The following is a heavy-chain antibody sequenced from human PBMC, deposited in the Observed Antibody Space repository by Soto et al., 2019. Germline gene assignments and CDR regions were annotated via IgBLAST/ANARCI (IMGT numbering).Heavy chain of an antibody. D-gene: IGHD5-12*01. CDR1: GFTFNSFA. CDR3: AKEYIVTTIADAFDI. V-gene: IGHV3-23*01. Sequence: EVQLLESGGGLVQPGGSLRLSCAASGFTFNSFAMTWVRQTPGKGLEWVSTISGSSSSTFYSDSVKGRFTTSRDNSKNMLYLQMDGLRAEDTAVYYCAKEYIVTTIADAFDIWGQGTMVTVSS. J-gene: IGHJ3*02. CDR2: ISGSSSST.